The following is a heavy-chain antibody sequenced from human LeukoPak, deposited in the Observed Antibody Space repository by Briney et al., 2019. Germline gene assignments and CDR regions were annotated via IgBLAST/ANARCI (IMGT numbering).Heavy chain of an antibody. D-gene: IGHD3-10*01. CDR2: IYSGGST. CDR3: ARYGSGSRATLGH. Sequence: GGSLRLSCAASGFTVSSNYMSWVRQAPGKGLEWVSVIYSGGSTYYADSVKGRFTISRDNSKNTLYLQMNSLRAEDTAVYYCARYGSGSRATLGHWGQGTLVTVSS. V-gene: IGHV3-53*01. J-gene: IGHJ4*02. CDR1: GFTVSSNY.